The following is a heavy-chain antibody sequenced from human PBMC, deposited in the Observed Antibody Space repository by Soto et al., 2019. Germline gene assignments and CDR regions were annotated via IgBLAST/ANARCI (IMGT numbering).Heavy chain of an antibody. D-gene: IGHD2-15*01. Sequence: ASVKVSCKASGYTFTSYDINWVRQATGQGLEWMGWMNPNSGNTGYAQKFQGRVTMTRNTSISTAYMELSSLRSEDTAVYYCAAQDCSGGSCYSNLFDPWSQGTLVTVSS. CDR1: GYTFTSYD. CDR2: MNPNSGNT. CDR3: AAQDCSGGSCYSNLFDP. J-gene: IGHJ5*02. V-gene: IGHV1-8*01.